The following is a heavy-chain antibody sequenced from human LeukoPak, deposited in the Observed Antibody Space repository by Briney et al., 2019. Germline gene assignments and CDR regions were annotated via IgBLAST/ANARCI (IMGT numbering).Heavy chain of an antibody. CDR2: ISAYNGNT. Sequence: ASVKVSCKASGYTFISYSISWVRQAPGQGLEWMGWISAYNGNTNYAQKLQGRVTMTTDTSTSTAYMELRSLRSDDTAVYYCASHYYGSGSYYRTDYYYYYMDVWGKGTTVTISS. J-gene: IGHJ6*03. D-gene: IGHD3-10*01. CDR3: ASHYYGSGSYYRTDYYYYYMDV. V-gene: IGHV1-18*01. CDR1: GYTFISYS.